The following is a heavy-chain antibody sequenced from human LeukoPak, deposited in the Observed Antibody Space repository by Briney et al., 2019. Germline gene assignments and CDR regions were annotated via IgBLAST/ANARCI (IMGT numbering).Heavy chain of an antibody. Sequence: SVKVSCKASGGTFSSYAISWVRQAPGQGLEWMGRIIPILGIANYAQKFQGRVTITADKSTSTAYMELSSLRSEDTAVYYCARAKAANDYGGNSGAPDYWGQGTLVTVSS. CDR3: ARAKAANDYGGNSGAPDY. J-gene: IGHJ4*02. CDR1: GGTFSSYA. V-gene: IGHV1-69*04. D-gene: IGHD4-23*01. CDR2: IIPILGIA.